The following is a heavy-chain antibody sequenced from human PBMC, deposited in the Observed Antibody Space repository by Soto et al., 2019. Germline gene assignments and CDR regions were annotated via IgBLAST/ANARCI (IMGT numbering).Heavy chain of an antibody. D-gene: IGHD2-2*02. Sequence: GESLKISCKGSEYSFTNYWIGWVRQTPGRGLEWMGTVYPSDSDTRYSPSFRGQVTISADKSITTAYLQWSSLKASDTAIYYCARSTSPLYSMDVWGQGTTVTVSS. CDR1: EYSFTNYW. V-gene: IGHV5-51*01. J-gene: IGHJ6*02. CDR2: VYPSDSDT. CDR3: ARSTSPLYSMDV.